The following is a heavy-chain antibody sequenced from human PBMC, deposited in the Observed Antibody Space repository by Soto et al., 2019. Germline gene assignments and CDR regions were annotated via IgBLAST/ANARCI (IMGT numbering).Heavy chain of an antibody. J-gene: IGHJ4*02. CDR1: GFTFSGHT. V-gene: IGHV3-21*01. Sequence: EVQLVESGGGLVKPGGSLRLSCAASGFTFSGHTINWVRQVPGKGLEWVSSVSSSSSYIYYADSVKGRFTVSRDNAEKSLYLQMNSLRAEDTAMYYCARCMGFDGSGYAFFDSWGQGTLVTVSS. CDR2: VSSSSSYI. CDR3: ARCMGFDGSGYAFFDS. D-gene: IGHD3-10*01.